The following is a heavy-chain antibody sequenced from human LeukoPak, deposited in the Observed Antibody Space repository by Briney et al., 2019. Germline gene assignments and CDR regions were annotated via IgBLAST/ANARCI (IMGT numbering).Heavy chain of an antibody. Sequence: GGSLRHSCTASGFTFGDYAMSWVRQAPGKGLEWGGFIRSKAYGGTTEYAASVKGRFTISRDDSKSIAYLQMNSLKTEDTAVYYCTRGPAYYGMDVWGQGTTVTVSS. CDR2: IRSKAYGGTT. CDR3: TRGPAYYGMDV. D-gene: IGHD2-2*01. V-gene: IGHV3-49*04. CDR1: GFTFGDYA. J-gene: IGHJ6*02.